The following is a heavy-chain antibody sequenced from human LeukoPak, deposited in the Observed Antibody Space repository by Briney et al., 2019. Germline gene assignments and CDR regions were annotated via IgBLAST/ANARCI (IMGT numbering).Heavy chain of an antibody. Sequence: GGSLRLSCAASGFTFSSYGMHWVRQAPGKGLEWVAVISYDGSNKYYVDSVKGRFTISRDNSKNTLYLQMNSLRAEDTAVYYCAKFGAAAGNFDYWGQGTLVTVSS. D-gene: IGHD6-13*01. CDR2: ISYDGSNK. CDR3: AKFGAAAGNFDY. V-gene: IGHV3-30*18. J-gene: IGHJ4*02. CDR1: GFTFSSYG.